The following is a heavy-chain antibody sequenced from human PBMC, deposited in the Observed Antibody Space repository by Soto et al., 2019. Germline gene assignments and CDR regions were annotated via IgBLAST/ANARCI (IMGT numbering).Heavy chain of an antibody. Sequence: QVQLQESGPGLVKPSQPLSLTCTVSGGSISSRGYHWSWIRQPPGKGLEWIGCIYYSGSTYYNPSLKSRVTMSLDTSKNQISVKLSSVTAADKAVYYCARDSSSWTTGLLDYWGQGTLVTVSS. J-gene: IGHJ4*02. CDR3: ARDSSSWTTGLLDY. CDR2: IYYSGST. V-gene: IGHV4-30-4*01. D-gene: IGHD6-13*01. CDR1: GGSISSRGYH.